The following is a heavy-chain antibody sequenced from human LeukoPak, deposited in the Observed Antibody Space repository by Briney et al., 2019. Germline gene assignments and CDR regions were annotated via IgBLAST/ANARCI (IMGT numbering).Heavy chain of an antibody. CDR1: GFTFSNYW. V-gene: IGHV3-23*01. CDR2: ISGSGGST. J-gene: IGHJ3*02. CDR3: AKPRAPLGAFDI. Sequence: GGSLRLSCVASGFTFSNYWMSWVRQAPGKGLEWVSAISGSGGSTYYADSVKGRFTISRDNSKNTLYLQMNSLRAEDTAVYYCAKPRAPLGAFDIWGQGTMVTVSS. D-gene: IGHD3-16*01.